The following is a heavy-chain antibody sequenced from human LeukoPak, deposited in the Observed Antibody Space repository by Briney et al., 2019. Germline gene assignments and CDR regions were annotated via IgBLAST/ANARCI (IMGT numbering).Heavy chain of an antibody. CDR2: ITGSGGST. D-gene: IGHD3-9*01. J-gene: IGHJ4*02. CDR3: AKWGDYDVLTGYYDPDY. Sequence: GGSLRLSCAASGFTFSNYAMGWVRQAPGKGLEWVSAITGSGGSTYYADSVKGRFTISRDNSKNTLYLQMNSLRAEDTAVYYCAKWGDYDVLTGYYDPDYWGQGTLVTVSS. V-gene: IGHV3-23*01. CDR1: GFTFSNYA.